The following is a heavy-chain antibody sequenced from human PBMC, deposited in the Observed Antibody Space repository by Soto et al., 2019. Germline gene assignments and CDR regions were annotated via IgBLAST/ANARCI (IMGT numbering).Heavy chain of an antibody. Sequence: SETLSLTCTVSGGSVSSGSYYWSWIRQPPGKGLEWIGYIHYSGSANYSPSLKSRVTISIDTSKNQFSLNLSSVTAADTAVYYCERLEYYDYVWGSYRSPYYFDYWGQGTLVTVSS. J-gene: IGHJ4*02. V-gene: IGHV4-61*01. D-gene: IGHD3-16*02. CDR2: IHYSGSA. CDR3: ERLEYYDYVWGSYRSPYYFDY. CDR1: GGSVSSGSYY.